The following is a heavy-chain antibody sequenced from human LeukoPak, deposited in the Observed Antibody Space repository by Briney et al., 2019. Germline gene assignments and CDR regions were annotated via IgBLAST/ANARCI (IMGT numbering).Heavy chain of an antibody. Sequence: GGSLRLSCEASGFTFSSYAIRWVRQAPWTGLEWVSSIPGSGGATYYADSVRGRFSISRDSSKNTVYLQMNSLRDEDTAVYYCARARPWDSSRSYYFGMDVWGHGTTVTVSS. CDR1: GFTFSSYA. CDR2: IPGSGGAT. J-gene: IGHJ6*02. CDR3: ARARPWDSSRSYYFGMDV. V-gene: IGHV3-23*01. D-gene: IGHD3-22*01.